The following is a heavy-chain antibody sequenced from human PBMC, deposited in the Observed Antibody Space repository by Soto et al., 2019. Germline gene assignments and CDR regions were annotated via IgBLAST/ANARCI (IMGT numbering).Heavy chain of an antibody. D-gene: IGHD7-27*01. CDR3: ARDTGDGTFDF. CDR1: GYTFSSYA. Sequence: QVHLVQSGAEVRKPGASVQVSCKASGYTFSSYAMHWVRQAPGQRLEWMGWINAGYGNTKSSQKFQDRVTISRDTSARTAYMELTSLRSEDTAVYYCARDTGDGTFDFWGQGTLVTVSS. CDR2: INAGYGNT. V-gene: IGHV1-3*01. J-gene: IGHJ4*02.